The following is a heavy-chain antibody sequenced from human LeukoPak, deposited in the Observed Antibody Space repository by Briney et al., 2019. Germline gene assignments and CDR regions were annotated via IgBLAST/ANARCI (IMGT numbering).Heavy chain of an antibody. CDR3: ARVTIIDLSSEFDY. D-gene: IGHD3-22*01. Sequence: GQSLRLSCAAAGSTFDDYGISWVRQPPEKVLEWVCGINWNGGSTGYEDSEKGRFTITRDNAKNSLYLQMNSLRAEDTALYYCARVTIIDLSSEFDYWGQGTLVTVSS. J-gene: IGHJ4*02. CDR2: INWNGGST. V-gene: IGHV3-20*04. CDR1: GSTFDDYG.